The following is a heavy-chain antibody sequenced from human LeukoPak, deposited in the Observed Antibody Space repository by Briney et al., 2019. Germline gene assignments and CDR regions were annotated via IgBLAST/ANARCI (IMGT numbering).Heavy chain of an antibody. Sequence: SETLSLTCTVSGGSISSFYWSWIRQPPGKGLEWIRYIYYSGNTNYNPSLTNRVTISVDTSKNQFSLKLSSVTAADTAVYYCARGYSGSYGRFDYWGQGTLATVSS. CDR3: ARGYSGSYGRFDY. CDR2: IYYSGNT. V-gene: IGHV4-59*01. J-gene: IGHJ4*02. CDR1: GGSISSFY. D-gene: IGHD1-26*01.